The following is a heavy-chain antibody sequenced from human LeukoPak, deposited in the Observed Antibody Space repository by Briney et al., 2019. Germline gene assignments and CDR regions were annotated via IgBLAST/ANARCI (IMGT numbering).Heavy chain of an antibody. V-gene: IGHV4-34*01. CDR1: GGSFSGYY. Sequence: SETLSLTCAVYGGSFSGYYWSWIRQPPGKGLEWIGEINHSGSTNYNTSLKSRVTISVDTSKNQFSLKLSSVTAADTAVYYCAAGIAARPFDYWGQGTLVTVSS. CDR2: INHSGST. D-gene: IGHD6-6*01. J-gene: IGHJ4*02. CDR3: AAGIAARPFDY.